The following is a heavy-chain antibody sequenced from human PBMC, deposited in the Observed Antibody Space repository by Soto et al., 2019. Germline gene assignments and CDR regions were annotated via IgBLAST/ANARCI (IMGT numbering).Heavy chain of an antibody. Sequence: GGSLRLSCAASGFTFSKFEMNWFRQAPGKGLEWISYISSTGSTIHYADSVKGRFTISRDNAKNSLYLQMNSLRVEDTAVYYCARVSQSFIEYFQHWGQGTLVTVS. CDR1: GFTFSKFE. CDR2: ISSTGSTI. CDR3: ARVSQSFIEYFQH. J-gene: IGHJ1*01. V-gene: IGHV3-48*03. D-gene: IGHD6-19*01.